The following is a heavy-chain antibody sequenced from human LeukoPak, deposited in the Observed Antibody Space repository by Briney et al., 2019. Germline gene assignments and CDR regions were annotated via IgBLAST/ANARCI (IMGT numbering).Heavy chain of an antibody. CDR1: GGSISSYY. CDR2: IYYSGST. CDR3: ARVLGPDYYDSSGYHPHAFDI. J-gene: IGHJ3*02. V-gene: IGHV4-59*01. D-gene: IGHD3-22*01. Sequence: PSETLSLTCTVSGGSISSYYWSWIRQPPGKGLEWIGYIYYSGSTNYNPSPKSRVTISVDTSKNQFSLKLSSVTAADTAVYYCARVLGPDYYDSSGYHPHAFDIWGQGTMVTVSS.